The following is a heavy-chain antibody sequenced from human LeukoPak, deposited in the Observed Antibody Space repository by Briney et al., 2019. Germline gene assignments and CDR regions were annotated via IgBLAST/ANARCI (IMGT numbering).Heavy chain of an antibody. V-gene: IGHV3-30*04. CDR1: GFIFSRYT. D-gene: IGHD4-17*01. J-gene: IGHJ3*02. CDR2: ITHDGSTE. Sequence: PGRSLRLSCAASGFIFSRYTMHWVRQAPDKGLEWVADITHDGSTEYYADSVKGRFTISRDNSINTLYLQIYSLRAEDTAIYYCARDFAITATTIYYYVFDIWGPGTMVTVSS. CDR3: ARDFAITATTIYYYVFDI.